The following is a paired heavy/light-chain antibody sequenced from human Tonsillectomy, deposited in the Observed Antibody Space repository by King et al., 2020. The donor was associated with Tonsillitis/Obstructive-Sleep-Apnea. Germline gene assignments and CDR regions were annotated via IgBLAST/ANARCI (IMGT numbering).Light chain of an antibody. CDR1: SSDVGGSKY. J-gene: IGLJ2*01. V-gene: IGLV2-14*01. Sequence: QSALTQPASVSGSPGQSITISCTGTSSDVGGSKYVSWYQQHPGKAPKLMIYDVSNRPSGVSNRFSGSKSGNTASLTISGLQAGDEADYYCSSYTSSSTLSTLVVFGGGTKLTVL. CDR3: SSYTSSSTLSTLVV. CDR2: DVS.
Heavy chain of an antibody. CDR3: ATDEGLHVYDAYMDV. CDR1: GFTFSSYG. D-gene: IGHD3-16*01. CDR2: ISYDVNNK. J-gene: IGHJ6*03. Sequence: QVQLVESGGGVVQPGRSLRLSCAASGFTFSSYGMHWVRQAPGKGLEWVAVISYDVNNKYYADSVKGRFTISRDNSKNTLYLQMNSLRAEDTAIYYCATDEGLHVYDAYMDVWGKGTTVTVSS. V-gene: IGHV3-30*03.